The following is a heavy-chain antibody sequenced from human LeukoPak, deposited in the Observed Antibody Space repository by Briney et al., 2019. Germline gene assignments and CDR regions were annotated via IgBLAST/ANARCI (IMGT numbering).Heavy chain of an antibody. Sequence: GGSLRLSCAASGFTFSSNYMSWVREAPGKGLEWGSVIYSGGSTYYADSVKGRFTISRDNSKNTLYLQMNSLRAEDTAVYYCARGYSGYDPDWFDPWGQGTLVTVSS. V-gene: IGHV3-53*01. J-gene: IGHJ5*02. D-gene: IGHD5-12*01. CDR1: GFTFSSNY. CDR2: IYSGGST. CDR3: ARGYSGYDPDWFDP.